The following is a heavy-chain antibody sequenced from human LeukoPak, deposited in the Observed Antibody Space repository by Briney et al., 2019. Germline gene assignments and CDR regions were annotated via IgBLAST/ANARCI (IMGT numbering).Heavy chain of an antibody. V-gene: IGHV3-7*01. J-gene: IGHJ4*02. CDR2: INQDGSEE. CDR3: VRDGGVSGYDLLDY. D-gene: IGHD5-12*01. Sequence: GGSLRLSCAASGFTFSNYWMTWVRQAPGKGLEWVAHINQDGSEEHYVDSAKARFTISRDNAKNSLSLQMNSLRAEDTAVYYCVRDGGVSGYDLLDYWGQGTLVTVSS. CDR1: GFTFSNYW.